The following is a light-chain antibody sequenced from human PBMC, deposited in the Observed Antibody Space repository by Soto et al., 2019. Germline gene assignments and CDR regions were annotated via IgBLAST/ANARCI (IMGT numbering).Light chain of an antibody. J-gene: IGLJ2*01. V-gene: IGLV2-23*01. Sequence: QSALTQPASVSGSPGQSITISCTGTSSDVGSYNLVSWYQQHPGKAPKLMIYEGSKRPSGVSNRFSGSKSGNTASLTISGLQAEDDADYYCCSYAGSSTHVVFGGGTQLTVL. CDR3: CSYAGSSTHVV. CDR2: EGS. CDR1: SSDVGSYNL.